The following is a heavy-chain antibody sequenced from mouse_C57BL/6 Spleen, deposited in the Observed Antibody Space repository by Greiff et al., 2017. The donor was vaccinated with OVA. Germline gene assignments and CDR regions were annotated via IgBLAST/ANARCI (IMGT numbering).Heavy chain of an antibody. Sequence: EVQLVESGGGLVKPGGSLKLSCAASGFTFSDYGMHWVRQAPEKGLEWVAYISSGSSTIYYADTVKGRFTISRDHAKNNLFLQMTSLRSEDTAMYYCARRGYYGNPYYAMDYWGQGTSVTVSS. D-gene: IGHD2-1*01. CDR2: ISSGSSTI. V-gene: IGHV5-17*01. CDR1: GFTFSDYG. J-gene: IGHJ4*01. CDR3: ARRGYYGNPYYAMDY.